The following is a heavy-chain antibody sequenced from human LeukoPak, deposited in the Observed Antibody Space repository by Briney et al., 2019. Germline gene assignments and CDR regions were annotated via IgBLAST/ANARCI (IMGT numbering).Heavy chain of an antibody. CDR2: IILILGIA. CDR1: GGTFSSYA. Sequence: GSSVKVSCKASGGTFSSYAISWVRQAPGQGLEWMGRIILILGIANYAQKFQGRVTITADKSTSTAYMELSSLRSEDTAVYYCARDLYCSGGSCYATIYYYYGMDVWGQGTTVTVSS. D-gene: IGHD2-15*01. V-gene: IGHV1-69*04. J-gene: IGHJ6*02. CDR3: ARDLYCSGGSCYATIYYYYGMDV.